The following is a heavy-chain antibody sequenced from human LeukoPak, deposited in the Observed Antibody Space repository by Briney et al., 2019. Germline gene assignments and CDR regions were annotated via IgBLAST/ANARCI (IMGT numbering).Heavy chain of an antibody. CDR3: ASSPGYSYGLYYFDY. CDR2: ISYDGSNK. Sequence: PGGSLRLSCAASGFTFSSYAMHWVRQAPGKGLEWVAVISYDGSNKYYADSVKGRFTISRDNSKNTLYLQMNSLRAEDTAVYYCASSPGYSYGLYYFDYWGQGNLVTVSS. J-gene: IGHJ4*02. CDR1: GFTFSSYA. D-gene: IGHD5-18*01. V-gene: IGHV3-30-3*01.